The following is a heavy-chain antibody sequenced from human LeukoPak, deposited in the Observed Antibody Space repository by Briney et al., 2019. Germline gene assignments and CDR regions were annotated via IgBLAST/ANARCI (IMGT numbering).Heavy chain of an antibody. CDR1: GFTFSSYG. J-gene: IGHJ6*03. CDR3: AKEARSRYYYYMDV. V-gene: IGHV3-30*02. CDR2: IRYDGSNK. Sequence: GGSLRLSCAASGFTFSSYGMHWVRQAPGKGLEWVAFIRYDGSNKYYADSVKGRFTISRDNSKSTLYLQMNSLRVEDTAVYYCAKEARSRYYYYMDVWGKGTTVTVSS. D-gene: IGHD6-6*01.